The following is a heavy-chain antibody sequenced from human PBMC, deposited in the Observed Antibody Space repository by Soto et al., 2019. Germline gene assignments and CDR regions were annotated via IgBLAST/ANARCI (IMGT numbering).Heavy chain of an antibody. CDR1: GGSISSSSYY. J-gene: IGHJ4*02. Sequence: SETLSLTCTVSGGSISSSSYYWGWIRQPPGKGLEWIGNIYYSGSTNYNPSLKSRVTISVDTSKNQFSLKLSSVTAADTAVYYCARVHYGDYAGAFDYWGQGTLVTVSS. CDR3: ARVHYGDYAGAFDY. CDR2: IYYSGST. V-gene: IGHV4-39*07. D-gene: IGHD4-17*01.